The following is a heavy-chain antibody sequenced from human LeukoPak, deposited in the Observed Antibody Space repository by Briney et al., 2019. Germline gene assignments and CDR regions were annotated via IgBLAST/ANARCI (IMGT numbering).Heavy chain of an antibody. D-gene: IGHD3-10*01. CDR3: ARDPVLLWFGELHHDAFDI. Sequence: PGGSMRLSSAASGFTSSSYWMSWVRQAPGKGLEWVANIKQDGSEKYYVDSVKGRFTISRDNAKNSLYLQMNSLRAEDTAVYYCARDPVLLWFGELHHDAFDIWGQGTMVTVSS. V-gene: IGHV3-7*03. CDR1: GFTSSSYW. CDR2: IKQDGSEK. J-gene: IGHJ3*02.